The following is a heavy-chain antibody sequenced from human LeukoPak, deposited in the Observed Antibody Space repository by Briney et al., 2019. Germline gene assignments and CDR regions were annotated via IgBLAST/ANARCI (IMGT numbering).Heavy chain of an antibody. CDR2: TNHSGST. D-gene: IGHD3-10*01. CDR1: GGSFSGYY. CDR3: AGYYGSGSYYGWFDP. V-gene: IGHV4-34*01. J-gene: IGHJ5*02. Sequence: SETLSLACAVYGGSFSGYYWSWIRQPPGKGLDMIGQTNHSGSTNYNPSLRSRDTISVDTSKNQFSLKLSSVTAADTAVYYCAGYYGSGSYYGWFDPWGQGTLATVSS.